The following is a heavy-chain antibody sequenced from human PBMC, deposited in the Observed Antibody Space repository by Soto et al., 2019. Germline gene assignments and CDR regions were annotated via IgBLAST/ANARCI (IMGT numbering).Heavy chain of an antibody. J-gene: IGHJ4*02. CDR2: IYYSGST. V-gene: IGHV4-39*01. Sequence: QLQLQESGPGLMKPSQTLSLTCSVSGGSISSSAYYWGWIRQPPGKGLEWIGNIYYSGSTYYNPSLKSRVTISVDTSKNQFSLRLSSVTAADTAVHYCARHGVDGYITHYWGQGTLVTVSS. CDR3: ARHGVDGYITHY. CDR1: GGSISSSAYY. D-gene: IGHD5-12*01.